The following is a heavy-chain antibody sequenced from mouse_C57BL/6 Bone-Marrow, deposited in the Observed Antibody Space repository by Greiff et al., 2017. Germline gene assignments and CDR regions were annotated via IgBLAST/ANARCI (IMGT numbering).Heavy chain of an antibody. J-gene: IGHJ4*01. D-gene: IGHD1-1*01. Sequence: EVKLMESGGGLVQPGGSLKLSCAASGFTFSDYGMAWVRQAPRKGPEWVAFISNLAYSIYYADTVTGRFTISRENAKNTLYLEMSSLRSEDTAMYYCARRGDYYGSSYVEGAMDYWGQGTSVTVSS. CDR3: ARRGDYYGSSYVEGAMDY. V-gene: IGHV5-15*01. CDR1: GFTFSDYG. CDR2: ISNLAYSI.